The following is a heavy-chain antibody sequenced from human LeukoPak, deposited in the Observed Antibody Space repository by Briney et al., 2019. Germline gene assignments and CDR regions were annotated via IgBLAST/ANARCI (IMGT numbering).Heavy chain of an antibody. CDR2: MNPNSGNT. CDR3: ARVRSGYDHDAFDI. Sequence: ASVKVSCKASGYTFTSYDINWLRQATGQGLEWMGWMNPNSGNTGYAQKFQGRVTMTRDTSISTAYMELSRLRSDDTAVYYCARVRSGYDHDAFDIWGQGTMVTVSS. V-gene: IGHV1-8*01. CDR1: GYTFTSYD. J-gene: IGHJ3*02. D-gene: IGHD5-12*01.